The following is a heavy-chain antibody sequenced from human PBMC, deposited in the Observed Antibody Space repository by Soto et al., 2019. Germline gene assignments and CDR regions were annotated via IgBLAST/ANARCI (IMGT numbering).Heavy chain of an antibody. D-gene: IGHD5-18*01. Sequence: QVQLVQSGAEVMTPGASVKVSCKASGYTFSNFGLSWVRQAPGQGLEWMGWISGCNGNTNSAERFQGRVTMTTDTSTSTAYMEVRSLTSDDTAVYYCARDKGYGFGWSSSSGMDVWGQGTTVTVSS. CDR3: ARDKGYGFGWSSSSGMDV. CDR1: GYTFSNFG. J-gene: IGHJ6*02. CDR2: ISGCNGNT. V-gene: IGHV1-18*01.